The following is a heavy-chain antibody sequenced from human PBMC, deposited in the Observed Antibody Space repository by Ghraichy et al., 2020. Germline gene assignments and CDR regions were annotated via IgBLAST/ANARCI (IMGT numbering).Heavy chain of an antibody. CDR1: GGSISSSSYY. J-gene: IGHJ4*02. Sequence: SETLTLTCTVSGGSISSSSYYWGWIRQPPGKGLEWIGSIYYSGSTYYNPSLKSRVTISVDTSKNQFSLKLSSVTAADTAVYYCARLGRRYYFDYWGQGTLVTVSS. D-gene: IGHD3-16*01. CDR3: ARLGRRYYFDY. CDR2: IYYSGST. V-gene: IGHV4-39*01.